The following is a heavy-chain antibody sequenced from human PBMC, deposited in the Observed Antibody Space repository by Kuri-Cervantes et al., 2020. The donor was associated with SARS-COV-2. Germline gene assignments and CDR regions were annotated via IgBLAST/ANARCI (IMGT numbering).Heavy chain of an antibody. V-gene: IGHV4-34*01. CDR3: ARLAIFGVVTDWDYYFDY. D-gene: IGHD3-3*01. CDR2: MYYSGST. CDR1: GGSFSGYY. Sequence: SQTLSLTCAVYGGSFSGYYWSWIRQPPGKGLEWIGSMYYSGSTYYNPSLKSRVTISVDTSKNQFSLKLSSVTAADTAVCYCARLAIFGVVTDWDYYFDYWGQGTLVTVYS. J-gene: IGHJ4*02.